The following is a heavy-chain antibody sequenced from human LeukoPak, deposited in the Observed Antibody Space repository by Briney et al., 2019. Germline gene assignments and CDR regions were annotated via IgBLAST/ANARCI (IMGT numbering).Heavy chain of an antibody. Sequence: ASVKVSCKASGYTFTGYYMHWVRQAPGQGLECMGRINPNSGGTNYAQKFQGRVTMTRDTSISTAYMELSRLRSDDTAVYYCARDDYSSGYYLDYWGQGTLVTVSS. CDR3: ARDDYSSGYYLDY. D-gene: IGHD3-22*01. J-gene: IGHJ4*02. CDR1: GYTFTGYY. CDR2: INPNSGGT. V-gene: IGHV1-2*06.